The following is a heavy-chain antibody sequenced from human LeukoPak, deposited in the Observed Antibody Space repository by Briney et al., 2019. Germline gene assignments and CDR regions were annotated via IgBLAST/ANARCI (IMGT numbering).Heavy chain of an antibody. CDR1: GFTFSSYG. CDR2: ISYDGSNK. Sequence: GGSLRLSCAASGFTFSSYGMHWVRQAPGKGLEWVAVISYDGSNKYYADSVKGRFTISRDNSKNTLYLQMNSLRAEDTAVYYCAKDREDIVVVPAAIDYWGQGTLVTVSS. CDR3: AKDREDIVVVPAAIDY. V-gene: IGHV3-30*18. J-gene: IGHJ4*02. D-gene: IGHD2-2*02.